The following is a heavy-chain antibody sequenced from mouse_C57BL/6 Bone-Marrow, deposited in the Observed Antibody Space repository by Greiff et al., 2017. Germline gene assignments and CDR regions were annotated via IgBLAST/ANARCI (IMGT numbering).Heavy chain of an antibody. CDR1: GYTFTDYY. CDR2: IYPGSGNT. V-gene: IGHV1-76*01. CDR3: ATIYYDYDDYFAY. J-gene: IGHJ2*01. D-gene: IGHD2-4*01. Sequence: QVQLQQSGAELVRPGASVKLSCTASGYTFTDYYINWVKQRPGQGLEWIARIYPGSGNTYYNEKFKGKATLPAEKSSSTAYMQLRSLTSEDSAVYFCATIYYDYDDYFAYWGQGTTLTVSS.